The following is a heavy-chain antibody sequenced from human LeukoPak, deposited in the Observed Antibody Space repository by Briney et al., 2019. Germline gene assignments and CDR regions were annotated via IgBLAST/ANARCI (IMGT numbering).Heavy chain of an antibody. D-gene: IGHD3-9*01. CDR1: GGTFSSYA. Sequence: GASVKVSCKASGGTFSSYAISWVRQAPGQGLEWMGGIIPIFGTANYAQKFQGRVTITTDESTSTAYMELSSLRSEDTAVYYSARGAQLRYFDWLLFGWGQGTLVTVSS. CDR2: IIPIFGTA. CDR3: ARGAQLRYFDWLLFG. V-gene: IGHV1-69*05. J-gene: IGHJ4*02.